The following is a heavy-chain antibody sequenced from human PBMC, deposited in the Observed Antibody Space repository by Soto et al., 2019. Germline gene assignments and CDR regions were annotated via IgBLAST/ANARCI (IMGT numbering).Heavy chain of an antibody. D-gene: IGHD3-22*01. J-gene: IGHJ5*02. CDR1: GGSISSYY. Sequence: QVQLQESGPGLVKPSETLSLTCTVSGGSISSYYWSWIRQPAGKGLEWIGRIYTSGSTNYNPSLKSRVTMSVDTSKNQFSLKLSSVTAADTAVYYCARDLSMIVVETGTGWFDPWGQGTLVTVSS. CDR3: ARDLSMIVVETGTGWFDP. CDR2: IYTSGST. V-gene: IGHV4-4*07.